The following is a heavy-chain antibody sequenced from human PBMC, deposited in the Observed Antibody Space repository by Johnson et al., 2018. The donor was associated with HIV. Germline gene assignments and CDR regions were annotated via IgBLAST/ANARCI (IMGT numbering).Heavy chain of an antibody. V-gene: IGHV3-30-3*01. J-gene: IGHJ3*02. D-gene: IGHD6-19*01. CDR1: GFTFSSYP. CDR2: LSYDGSNK. Sequence: QVQLVESGGGVVQPGGSLRLSCAASGFTFSSYPLHWVRQAPGKGLEWVAVLSYDGSNKFYTDSVKGRFSISRDNSKNTLYLQMNSLRAEDTAVFYCAKGKSSGRGAFDIWGQGTKVTVSA. CDR3: AKGKSSGRGAFDI.